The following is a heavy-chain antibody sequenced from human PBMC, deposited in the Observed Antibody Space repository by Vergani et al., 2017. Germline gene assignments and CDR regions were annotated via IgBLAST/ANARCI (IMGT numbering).Heavy chain of an antibody. V-gene: IGHV3-48*01. CDR1: GFTFSSYS. D-gene: IGHD6-19*01. CDR2: ISTTSDTI. CDR3: ARSLVAGKGGY. Sequence: DVQLVESGGDLVQPGGSLRLSCAASGFTFSSYSMNWVRQAPGTGLEWISYISTTSDTIYYADSVRGRFTISRDNAKNSLYLEMNSLRVEDTAVYFCARSLVAGKGGYWGQGTRVAVSS. J-gene: IGHJ4*02.